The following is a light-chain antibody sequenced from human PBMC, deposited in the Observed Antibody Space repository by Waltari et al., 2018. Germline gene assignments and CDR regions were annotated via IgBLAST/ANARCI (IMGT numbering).Light chain of an antibody. CDR2: EGN. CDR1: DVAYFNL. J-gene: IGLJ3*02. Sequence: QSALTQPASVSGSYGQSITISCGDVAYFNLVSWYQQQPGKAPKVIIYEGNKRPSGLSGRFSGSKSGNTASLTISGLQADDQADYYCCSYAGGTSWVFGGGTKLTVL. CDR3: CSYAGGTSWV. V-gene: IGLV2-23*01.